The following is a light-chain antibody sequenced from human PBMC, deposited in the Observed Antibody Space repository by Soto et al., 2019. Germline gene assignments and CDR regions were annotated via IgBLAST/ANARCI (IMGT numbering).Light chain of an antibody. CDR3: QQYGSSPPYT. CDR1: QSVSRDY. J-gene: IGKJ2*01. V-gene: IGKV3-20*01. CDR2: GAF. Sequence: EIVLTQSPGTLSLSPGERATLSCRASQSVSRDYLAWYQQKPGQAPRLLIVGAFSRATGIPDRFSGGGSGTDFTLTISRLEPEDFAVYYCQQYGSSPPYTFGQGTKVDIK.